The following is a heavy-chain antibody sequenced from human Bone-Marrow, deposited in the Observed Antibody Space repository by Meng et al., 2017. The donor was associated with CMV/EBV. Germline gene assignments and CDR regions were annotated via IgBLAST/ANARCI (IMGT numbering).Heavy chain of an antibody. CDR3: ARKKPYSQFDF. V-gene: IGHV1-18*01. CDR1: GYTFTSYG. D-gene: IGHD2-15*01. CDR2: ISAYNGNT. Sequence: DSVKVDDKASGYTFTSYGISWVRQAPGQGLEWMGWISAYNGNTNYAQKLQGRVTMTTDTSTSTAYMELRSLRSGDTAVYYCARKKPYSQFDFWGHAALVTVSS. J-gene: IGHJ4*01.